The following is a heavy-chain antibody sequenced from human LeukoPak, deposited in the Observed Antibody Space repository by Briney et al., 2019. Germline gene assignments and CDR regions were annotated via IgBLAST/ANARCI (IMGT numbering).Heavy chain of an antibody. CDR3: ARLTTVAPGIAATGTDYAFDI. V-gene: IGHV4-59*01. CDR2: IYYSGST. D-gene: IGHD6-13*01. CDR1: GGSISSYY. Sequence: SETLSLTCTVSGGSISSYYWSWIRQPPGKGLEWIAYIYYSGSTNYNPSLKSRVTISVDTSKNQFSLKLSSVTAADTAVYYCARLTTVAPGIAATGTDYAFDIWGQGTKVTVSS. J-gene: IGHJ3*02.